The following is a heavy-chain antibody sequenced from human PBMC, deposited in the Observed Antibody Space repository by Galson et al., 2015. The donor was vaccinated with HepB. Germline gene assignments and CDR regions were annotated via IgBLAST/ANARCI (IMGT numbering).Heavy chain of an antibody. V-gene: IGHV1-18*01. CDR1: GYTFSTYF. J-gene: IGHJ5*02. CDR2: ISPYNRDT. D-gene: IGHD2-15*01. Sequence: SVKVSCKASGYTFSTYFITWVRQAPGQGLEWMGWISPYNRDTNYARKVQGRVTMTTDISTSTAYMELRSLRSDDTAVYYCARRGFGVGVGATQNNRFDPWGQGTLVTVSS. CDR3: ARRGFGVGVGATQNNRFDP.